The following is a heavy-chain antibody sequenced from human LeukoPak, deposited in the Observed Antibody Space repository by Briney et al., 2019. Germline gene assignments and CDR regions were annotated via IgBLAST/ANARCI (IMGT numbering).Heavy chain of an antibody. CDR1: DGSIISYS. CDR2: IYYSGST. Sequence: SDTLSLTCTGLDGSIISYSWSWTGQRPGKGLDWFGHIYYSGSTNYNPSHKSRVTISVDTSKNQFSLKVSSVTAADTAVYYCAARYYDSSGYLFPDDYWGQGILVTVSS. J-gene: IGHJ4*02. D-gene: IGHD3-22*01. V-gene: IGHV4-59*01. CDR3: AARYYDSSGYLFPDDY.